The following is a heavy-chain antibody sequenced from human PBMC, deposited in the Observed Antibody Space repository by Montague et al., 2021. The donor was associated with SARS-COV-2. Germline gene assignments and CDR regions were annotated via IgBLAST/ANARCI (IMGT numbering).Heavy chain of an antibody. V-gene: IGHV4-59*13. D-gene: IGHD3-22*01. CDR1: GGSINNYY. Sequence: SETLSLTCSVSGGSINNYYWGWVRQSPGKGLEWIGYIYYSGSVTTSYNPSLKSRVSISVDTSENQFSLKLSSVTAADTAVYYCARIWYSSGYQGIYYFDYWGQGTLVTVSS. CDR2: IYYSGSVTT. J-gene: IGHJ4*02. CDR3: ARIWYSSGYQGIYYFDY.